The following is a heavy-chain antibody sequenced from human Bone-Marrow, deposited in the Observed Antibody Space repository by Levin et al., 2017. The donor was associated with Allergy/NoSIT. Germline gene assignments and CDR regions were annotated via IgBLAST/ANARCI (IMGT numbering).Heavy chain of an antibody. V-gene: IGHV3-33*01. CDR3: ARDFNGGYSNTWSFDY. J-gene: IGHJ4*02. D-gene: IGHD6-13*01. CDR1: GFAFSSYG. Sequence: PGGSLRLSCAASGFAFSSYGMHWVRQAPGKGLEWVAIIWYDGSNEYFADSVQGRFTISRDNSKNTLYLQMNTLRAEDTAVYYCARDFNGGYSNTWSFDYWGQGTLVTVSS. CDR2: IWYDGSNE.